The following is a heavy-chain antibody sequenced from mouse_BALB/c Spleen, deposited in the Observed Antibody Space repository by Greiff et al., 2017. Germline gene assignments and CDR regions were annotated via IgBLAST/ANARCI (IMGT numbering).Heavy chain of an antibody. CDR2: ISSGSSTI. J-gene: IGHJ2*01. CDR3: ARFGNYDFDY. D-gene: IGHD2-1*01. Sequence: VQLKESGGGLVQPGGSRKLSCAASGFTFSSFGMHWVRQAPEKGLEWVAYISSGSSTIYYADTVKGRFTISRDNPKNTLFLQMTSLRSEDTAMYYCARFGNYDFDYWGQGTTLTVSS. V-gene: IGHV5-17*02. CDR1: GFTFSSFG.